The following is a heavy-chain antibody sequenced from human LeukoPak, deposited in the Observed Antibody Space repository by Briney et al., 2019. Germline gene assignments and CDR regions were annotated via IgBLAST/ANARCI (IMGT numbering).Heavy chain of an antibody. CDR3: ARGRDCSGGSCRFDY. J-gene: IGHJ4*02. D-gene: IGHD2-15*01. CDR1: GFTFSSYA. V-gene: IGHV3-21*01. CDR2: ISSSSSYI. Sequence: GGSLRLSCAASGFTFSSYAMSWVRQAPGKGLEWVSSISSSSSYIYYADSVKGRFTISRDNAKNSLYLQMSSLRAEDTAVYYCARGRDCSGGSCRFDYWGQGTLVTVSS.